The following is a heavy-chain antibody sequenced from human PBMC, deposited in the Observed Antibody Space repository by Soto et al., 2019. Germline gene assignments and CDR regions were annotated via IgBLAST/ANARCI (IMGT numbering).Heavy chain of an antibody. D-gene: IGHD1-26*01. CDR3: AGGRDQPPVGLYFES. Sequence: ASVKVSCKASGGAFTDYIFDGVRQAPGQGLEWMGGIIPMFGTPKYAQKFQHRVTISADVSTGTAYMELTRLRFDDTAVYYCAGGRDQPPVGLYFESWGEGTRVTVSS. CDR1: GGAFTDYI. CDR2: IIPMFGTP. V-gene: IGHV1-69*13. J-gene: IGHJ4*02.